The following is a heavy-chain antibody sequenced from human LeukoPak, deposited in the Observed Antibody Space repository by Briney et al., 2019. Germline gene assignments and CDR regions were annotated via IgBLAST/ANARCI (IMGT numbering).Heavy chain of an antibody. CDR2: ISASGGST. J-gene: IGHJ4*02. D-gene: IGHD3-22*01. V-gene: IGHV3-23*01. Sequence: GGSLRLSCAASGFTFSTYGMTWVRQAPGKGLECVSGISASGGSTYYADSVKGRFTISRDNSKNTLYLQMNSLRAEDTAVYYCAKGGPGVVVSYLAYWGQGTLVTVSS. CDR3: AKGGPGVVVSYLAY. CDR1: GFTFSTYG.